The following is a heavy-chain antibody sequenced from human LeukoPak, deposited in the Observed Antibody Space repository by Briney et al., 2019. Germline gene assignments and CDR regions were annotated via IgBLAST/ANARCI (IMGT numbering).Heavy chain of an antibody. CDR3: ARGGYSYGYYYYYYMDV. CDR1: GYTFTGYY. J-gene: IGHJ6*03. Sequence: ASVKVSCKASGYTFTGYYMHWVRQAPGQGLEWMGRINPNSGGTNYAQKFQGRVTMTRDTSISTAYMELSRLRSDDTAVYYCARGGYSYGYYYYYYMDVWGKGTTVTVSS. D-gene: IGHD5-18*01. CDR2: INPNSGGT. V-gene: IGHV1-2*06.